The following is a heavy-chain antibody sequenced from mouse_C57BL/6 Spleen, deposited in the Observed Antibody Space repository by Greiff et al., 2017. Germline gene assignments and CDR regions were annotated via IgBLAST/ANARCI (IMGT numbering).Heavy chain of an antibody. CDR3: ARWGWDVRSYFDY. CDR2: INPYNGGT. J-gene: IGHJ2*01. Sequence: EVQLQESGPVLVKPGASVKMSCKASGYTFTDYYMNWVKQSHGKSLEWIGVINPYNGGTSYNQKFKGKATLTVDKSSSTAYMELNSLTSEDSAVYYCARWGWDVRSYFDYWGQGTTLTVSS. CDR1: GYTFTDYY. D-gene: IGHD4-1*01. V-gene: IGHV1-19*01.